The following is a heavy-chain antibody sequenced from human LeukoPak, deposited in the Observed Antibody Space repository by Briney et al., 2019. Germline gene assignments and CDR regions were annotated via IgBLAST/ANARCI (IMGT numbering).Heavy chain of an antibody. J-gene: IGHJ4*02. V-gene: IGHV4-59*01. CDR1: GGSISSYY. Sequence: SETLSLTCTVSGGSISSYYWSWIRQPPGKGLEWIGYIYYSGGPKYNPSLKSRVTISVDTSKNQFSLKLSSVTAADTAVYYCARSSAAGYYFDYWGQGTLVTVSS. D-gene: IGHD6-13*01. CDR2: IYYSGGP. CDR3: ARSSAAGYYFDY.